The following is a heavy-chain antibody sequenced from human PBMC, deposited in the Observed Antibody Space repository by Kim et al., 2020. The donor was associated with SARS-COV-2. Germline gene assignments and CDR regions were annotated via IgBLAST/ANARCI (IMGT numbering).Heavy chain of an antibody. V-gene: IGHV4-39*02. CDR3: ARLRSGVGWFDP. Sequence: QSLKIGVTISVDTSNNHFSLRLSSVTAADTAVYYCARLRSGVGWFDPWGQGTLVTVSS. D-gene: IGHD5-12*01. J-gene: IGHJ5*02.